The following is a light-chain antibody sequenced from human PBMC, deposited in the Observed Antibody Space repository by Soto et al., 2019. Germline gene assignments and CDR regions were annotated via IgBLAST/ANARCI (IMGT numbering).Light chain of an antibody. J-gene: IGKJ4*02. CDR3: QQANSFHLT. CDR2: TGS. Sequence: DIQMTQSPSSVSASVGDRVSITCRASQGISSWLAWYQQKPGRDTKLLIYTGSSLQSGVPSRFSGTGSGTNFTLTISSLQPEEVATYYCQQANSFHLTFGGGTKVEIK. V-gene: IGKV1-12*01. CDR1: QGISSW.